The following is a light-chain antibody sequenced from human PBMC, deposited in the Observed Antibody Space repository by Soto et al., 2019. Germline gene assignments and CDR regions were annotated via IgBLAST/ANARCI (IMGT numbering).Light chain of an antibody. CDR3: QQYYGYPLT. CDR1: QDISSY. CDR2: GAS. J-gene: IGKJ4*01. V-gene: IGKV1-8*01. Sequence: AIRMTQSPSSFSASTGDRVTITRRASQDISSYLAWYQQKPGKSPKLLIYGASTLQSGVPSRFSGSGSGTDFTLTISCLQSEDCASYYCQQYYGYPLTFGGGTKVEI.